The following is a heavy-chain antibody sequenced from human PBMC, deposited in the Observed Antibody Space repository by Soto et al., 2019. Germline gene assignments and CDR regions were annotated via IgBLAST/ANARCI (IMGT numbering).Heavy chain of an antibody. Sequence: SETLSLTCAVFGGSFSGYYWTWVRQPPGKGLEWIGEINHSGSTNYNPSLKSRVAIALDTSKSRFSLKLTSVTAADTAVYYCARGWFGELSYYGLDVWGQGTTVTVSS. CDR2: INHSGST. CDR3: ARGWFGELSYYGLDV. D-gene: IGHD3-10*01. V-gene: IGHV4-34*01. CDR1: GGSFSGYY. J-gene: IGHJ6*02.